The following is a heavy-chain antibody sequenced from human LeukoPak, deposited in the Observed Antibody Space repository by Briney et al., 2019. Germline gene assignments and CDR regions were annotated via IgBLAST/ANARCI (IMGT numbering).Heavy chain of an antibody. Sequence: GGSLRLSCAASGFSFSSYAMSWVRQAPGKGLEWVSAISGSGGSTYYADSVKGRFTISRDNSTNTLYLQMNSLRAEDTAVYYCANAWLRSVPVGYWGQGTLVTVSS. V-gene: IGHV3-23*01. J-gene: IGHJ4*02. CDR2: ISGSGGST. D-gene: IGHD3-16*01. CDR1: GFSFSSYA. CDR3: ANAWLRSVPVGY.